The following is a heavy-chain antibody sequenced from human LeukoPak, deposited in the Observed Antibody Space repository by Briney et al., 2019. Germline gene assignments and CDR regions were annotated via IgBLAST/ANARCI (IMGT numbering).Heavy chain of an antibody. CDR1: GGSFSGYY. Sequence: SETLSLTCAVYGGSFSGYYWSWIRQPPGKGLEWIGEINHSGSTNCNPSLKSRVTISVDTSKNQFSLKLSSVTAADTAVYYCARQSTMIAYLGAFDIWGQGTMVTVSS. CDR2: INHSGST. CDR3: ARQSTMIAYLGAFDI. J-gene: IGHJ3*02. D-gene: IGHD3-22*01. V-gene: IGHV4-34*01.